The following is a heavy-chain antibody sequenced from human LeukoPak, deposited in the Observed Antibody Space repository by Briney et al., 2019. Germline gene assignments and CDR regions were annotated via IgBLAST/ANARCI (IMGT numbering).Heavy chain of an antibody. Sequence: GASVKVSCKASGFTFSSYAMSWVRQAPGKGLEWVSAISGSGGSTYYADSVKGRFTISRDNSKNTLYLQMNSLRAEDTAVYYCAKDTSMGNFDYWGQGTLVTVSS. CDR3: AKDTSMGNFDY. V-gene: IGHV3-23*01. D-gene: IGHD5-18*01. J-gene: IGHJ4*02. CDR1: GFTFSSYA. CDR2: ISGSGGST.